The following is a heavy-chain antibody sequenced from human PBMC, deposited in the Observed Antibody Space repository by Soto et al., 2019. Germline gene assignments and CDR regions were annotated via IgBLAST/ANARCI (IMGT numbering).Heavy chain of an antibody. CDR3: ALSSSYSYGPLDV. V-gene: IGHV2-70*04. D-gene: IGHD5-18*01. CDR1: GFSLSTSGMR. Sequence: SGPTLVNPTQTLTLTCTFSGFSLSTSGMRVSWIRQPPGKALEWLARIDWDDDKFYSTSLKTRLTISKDTSKNQVVLTMTNMDPVDTATYYCALSSSYSYGPLDVWGQGPTLTLSS. CDR2: IDWDDDK. J-gene: IGHJ6*02.